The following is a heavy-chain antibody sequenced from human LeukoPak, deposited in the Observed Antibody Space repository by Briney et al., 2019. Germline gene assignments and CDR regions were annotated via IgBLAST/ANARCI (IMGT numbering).Heavy chain of an antibody. D-gene: IGHD4-23*01. CDR1: GGSISSYY. Sequence: SETLSLTCTVSGGSISSYYLGWIRQPPGKGLEWIGYIYYSGSTNYNPSLKSRVTISVDTSKNQFSLKLSSVTAADTAVYYCARDGGNLLDYWGQGTLVTVSS. J-gene: IGHJ4*02. CDR2: IYYSGST. CDR3: ARDGGNLLDY. V-gene: IGHV4-59*01.